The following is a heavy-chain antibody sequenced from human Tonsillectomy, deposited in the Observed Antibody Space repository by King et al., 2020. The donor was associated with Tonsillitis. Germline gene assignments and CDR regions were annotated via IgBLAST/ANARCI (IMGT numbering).Heavy chain of an antibody. CDR2: ISIVGRYI. Sequence: EVQLVESGGGLVKPGGSLRLSCAASGFTFSSYSMNWVRQAPGKGLEWVSCISIVGRYIYYAASVKGRFTISRDSAKNSLYLQMTSLRAEDTAVYYCARGGGFSGYAYMDVWGKGTTATVSS. CDR3: ARGGGFSGYAYMDV. CDR1: GFTFSSYS. D-gene: IGHD5-12*01. V-gene: IGHV3-21*01. J-gene: IGHJ6*03.